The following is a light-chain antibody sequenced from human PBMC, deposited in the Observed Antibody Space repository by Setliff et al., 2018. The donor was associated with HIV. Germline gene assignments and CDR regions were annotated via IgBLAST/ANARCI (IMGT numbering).Light chain of an antibody. CDR1: SGDVGGFDY. Sequence: QSVLTQPPSASGSPGQSVTISCSGTSGDVGGFDYVSWYQQHPGKAPKLIIYQVTYRPSGISSRFSGSKSGNTASLTISGLQADDEADYFCSSYTAGSPPVVFGGGTKVTVL. CDR2: QVT. V-gene: IGLV2-14*01. J-gene: IGLJ2*01. CDR3: SSYTAGSPPVV.